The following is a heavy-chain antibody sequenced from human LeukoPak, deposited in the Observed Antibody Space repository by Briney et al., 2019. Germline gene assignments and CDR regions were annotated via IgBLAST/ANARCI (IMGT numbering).Heavy chain of an antibody. CDR2: INPSGGST. CDR1: GYTFTSYY. Sequence: ASVKVSCKASGYTFTSYYMHWVRQAPGQGLEWMGIINPSGGSTSYAQKFQGRVTMTRDMSTSTVYMELSSLRSEDTAVYYCARGHLMVRGVIIASDAFDIWGQGTMVTVSS. D-gene: IGHD3-10*01. V-gene: IGHV1-46*01. CDR3: ARGHLMVRGVIIASDAFDI. J-gene: IGHJ3*02.